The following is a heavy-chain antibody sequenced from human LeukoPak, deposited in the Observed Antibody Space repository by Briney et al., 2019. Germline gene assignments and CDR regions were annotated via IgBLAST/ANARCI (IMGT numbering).Heavy chain of an antibody. J-gene: IGHJ5*02. D-gene: IGHD3-22*01. V-gene: IGHV3-30-3*01. CDR3: ARAWGTYYYDSSGFRNWFDP. CDR2: ISYDGSNK. Sequence: GGSLRLSCAASGFTFSSYAMHWVRQAPGKGLEWVAVISYDGSNKYYADSVKGRFTISRDNSKNTLYLQMNSLRAEDTAVYYCARAWGTYYYDSSGFRNWFDPWGQGTLVTVSS. CDR1: GFTFSSYA.